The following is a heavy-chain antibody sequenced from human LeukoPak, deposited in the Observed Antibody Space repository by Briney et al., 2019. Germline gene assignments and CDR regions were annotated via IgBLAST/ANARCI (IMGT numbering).Heavy chain of an antibody. V-gene: IGHV1-18*01. Sequence: GASVKVSCKASGYSFAFSWVRQAPGQGLEWMGWISPHSGDIFYAEKFQGRITLTTDTSTSTAYMELRSLRSDDTAVYYCARESDIVATPFDYWGQGTLVTVSS. D-gene: IGHD5-12*01. CDR2: ISPHSGDI. CDR3: ARESDIVATPFDY. CDR1: GYSFA. J-gene: IGHJ4*02.